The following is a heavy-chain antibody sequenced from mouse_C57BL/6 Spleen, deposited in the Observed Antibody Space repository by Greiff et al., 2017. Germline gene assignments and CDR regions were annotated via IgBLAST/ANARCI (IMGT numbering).Heavy chain of an antibody. D-gene: IGHD2-5*01. Sequence: EVKVVESGGGLVKPGGSLKLSCAASGFTFSSYAMSWVRQTPEKRLEWVATISDGGSYTYYPDNVKGRFTISRDNAKNNLYLQMSHLKSEDTAMYYCARDHSNYERYFDVWGTGTTVTVSS. CDR1: GFTFSSYA. CDR2: ISDGGSYT. J-gene: IGHJ1*03. CDR3: ARDHSNYERYFDV. V-gene: IGHV5-4*01.